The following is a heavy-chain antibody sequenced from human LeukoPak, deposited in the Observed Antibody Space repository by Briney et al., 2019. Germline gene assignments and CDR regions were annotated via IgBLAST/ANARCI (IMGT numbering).Heavy chain of an antibody. J-gene: IGHJ4*02. CDR3: ARDRDYGDYNTQDLFVY. CDR2: ISAYNGNT. CDR1: GYTFTNFG. V-gene: IGHV1-18*01. D-gene: IGHD4-17*01. Sequence: ASVKASCKASGYTFTNFGISWVRQAPGQGLEWMGWISAYNGNTNYAQRLQGRVTMTTDTSTSAAYMELRSLRSDDTAVYYCARDRDYGDYNTQDLFVYWGQGTLVTVSS.